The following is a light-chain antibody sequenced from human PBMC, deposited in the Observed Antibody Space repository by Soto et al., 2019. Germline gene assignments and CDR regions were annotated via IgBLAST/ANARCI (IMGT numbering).Light chain of an antibody. Sequence: DIQMTQSPSSLSASVGDRVTITCQASQDISNYLNWYQQQPGKAPKLLIYDASNLETGVPSRFSGSGSRTDFTFTISGLQPEDSATYYCQHYENFPITFGQGTRLEIK. CDR3: QHYENFPIT. V-gene: IGKV1-33*01. CDR1: QDISNY. CDR2: DAS. J-gene: IGKJ5*01.